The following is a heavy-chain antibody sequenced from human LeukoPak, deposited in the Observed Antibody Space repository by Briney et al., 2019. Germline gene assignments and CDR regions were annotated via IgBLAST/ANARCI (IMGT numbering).Heavy chain of an antibody. CDR3: ARGDSGYRGSNFDY. V-gene: IGHV1-69*04. CDR1: GGTFSSYA. Sequence: SVKVSCKASGGTFSSYAISWVRQAPGQGLEWMGRIIRILGIANYAQKFQGRVTITADKSTSTAYMELSSLRSEDTAVYYCARGDSGYRGSNFDYWGQGTLVTVSS. J-gene: IGHJ4*02. CDR2: IIRILGIA. D-gene: IGHD3-22*01.